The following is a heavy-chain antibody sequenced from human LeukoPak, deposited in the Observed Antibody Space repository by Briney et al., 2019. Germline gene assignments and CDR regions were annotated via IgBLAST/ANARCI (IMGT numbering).Heavy chain of an antibody. CDR3: VYWFDS. CDR1: GFTFSSHS. CDR2: ISSSSSYK. Sequence: GGSLRLSCVASGFTFSSHSLNWVRQAPGKGLEWVSFISSSSSYKYYTDSVKGRFTISRDNAKKSLYLQMNSLRAEDTAVYYCVYWFDSWGQGTLVTVSS. V-gene: IGHV3-21*01. J-gene: IGHJ5*01.